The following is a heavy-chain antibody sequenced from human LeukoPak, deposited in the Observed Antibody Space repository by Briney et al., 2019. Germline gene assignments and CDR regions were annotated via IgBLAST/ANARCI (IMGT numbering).Heavy chain of an antibody. D-gene: IGHD6-19*01. CDR3: AKEGGGQWLVPPLDFQH. CDR2: ISGSGGST. J-gene: IGHJ1*01. CDR1: GFTFSSYA. Sequence: PGGSLRLSCAASGFTFSSYAMSWVRQAPGKGLEWVSAISGSGGSTYYADSVKGRFTISRDNSNNTLYLQMNSLRAEDTAVYYCAKEGGGQWLVPPLDFQHWGQGTLVTVSS. V-gene: IGHV3-23*01.